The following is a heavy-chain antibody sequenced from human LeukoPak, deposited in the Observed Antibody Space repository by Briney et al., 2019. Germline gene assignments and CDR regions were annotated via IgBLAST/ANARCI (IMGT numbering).Heavy chain of an antibody. Sequence: PSGTLSLTCAVSGGSISSSNWWSWVRQPPGKGLEWIGEIYHSGSTNYNPSLKSRVTISVDKSKNQFSLKLSSVTAADTAVYYCVRHYYDSGTAKGYFQHWGQGTLVTVSS. CDR2: IYHSGST. CDR3: VRHYYDSGTAKGYFQH. J-gene: IGHJ1*01. D-gene: IGHD3-10*01. V-gene: IGHV4-4*02. CDR1: GGSISSSNW.